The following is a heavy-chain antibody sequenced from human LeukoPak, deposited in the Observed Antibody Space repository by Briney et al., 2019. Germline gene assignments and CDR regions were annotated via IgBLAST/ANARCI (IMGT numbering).Heavy chain of an antibody. CDR2: IFSSGST. CDR1: GVSISSYY. Sequence: PSETLSLTCTVSGVSISSYYWNWIRQPPGKGLKGFGYIFSSGSTNYNPSLRSRVTISVDTSKNQFSLVLGSVTAADTAVYYCARGPYSFDYWGEGTLVTVFS. V-gene: IGHV4-59*01. CDR3: ARGPYSFDY. J-gene: IGHJ4*02. D-gene: IGHD2-21*01.